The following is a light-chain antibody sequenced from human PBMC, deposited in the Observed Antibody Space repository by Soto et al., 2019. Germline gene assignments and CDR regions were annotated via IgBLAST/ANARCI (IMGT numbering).Light chain of an antibody. CDR3: QQYALSPLT. Sequence: EILLTQSPCTLSLSPGERATLSCRASQSVTNTLLAWYQQKAGKAPMLLIYGASSKSTGLPDRCSGSGSGTDFTLTISSLEPEDIAVYYCQQYALSPLTFGGGTKVEIK. CDR2: GAS. V-gene: IGKV3-20*01. CDR1: QSVTNTL. J-gene: IGKJ4*01.